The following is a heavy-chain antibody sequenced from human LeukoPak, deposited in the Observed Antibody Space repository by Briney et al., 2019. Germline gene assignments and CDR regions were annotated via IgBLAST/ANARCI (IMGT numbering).Heavy chain of an antibody. V-gene: IGHV3-48*03. CDR3: AREMGGYPFDY. J-gene: IGHJ4*02. CDR1: GFTFSSFE. D-gene: IGHD5-12*01. Sequence: GGSLRLSCAASGFTFSSFEMNWVRQAPGKGLEWVSYISSSASTIYYADSVKGRFTISRDNAKNSLYLQMNSLRAEDTAVYYCAREMGGYPFDYWGQGTLVTVSS. CDR2: ISSSASTI.